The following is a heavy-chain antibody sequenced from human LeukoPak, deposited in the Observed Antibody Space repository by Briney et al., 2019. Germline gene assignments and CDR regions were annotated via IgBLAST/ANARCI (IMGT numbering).Heavy chain of an antibody. J-gene: IGHJ6*03. CDR1: GGSFSGYY. V-gene: IGHV4-34*01. CDR2: INHSGST. D-gene: IGHD4-17*01. Sequence: SETLSLTCAVYGGSFSGYYWSWIRQPPGKGLEWIGEINHSGSTNYNPSLKSRVTISVDTSKNQFSLKLSSVTAADTAVYYCASSNYGDLNYYYYYMDVWGKGTTVTVSS. CDR3: ASSNYGDLNYYYYYMDV.